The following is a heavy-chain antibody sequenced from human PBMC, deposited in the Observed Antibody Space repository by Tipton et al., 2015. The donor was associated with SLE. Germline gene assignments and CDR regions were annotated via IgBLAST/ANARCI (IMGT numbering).Heavy chain of an antibody. D-gene: IGHD3-10*01. V-gene: IGHV4-34*01. CDR2: INHSGST. Sequence: TLSLTCAVYGGSFSGYYWSWIRQPPGKGLEWIGEINHSGSTNYNPSLKSRVTISVDTSKNQFSLKLSSVTAADTAVYYCARGYYGSGSYYWFDPWGQGTLVTVSS. J-gene: IGHJ5*02. CDR3: ARGYYGSGSYYWFDP. CDR1: GGSFSGYY.